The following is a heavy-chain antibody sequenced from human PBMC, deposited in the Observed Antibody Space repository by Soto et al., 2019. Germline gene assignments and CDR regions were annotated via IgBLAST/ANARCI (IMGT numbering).Heavy chain of an antibody. J-gene: IGHJ4*02. D-gene: IGHD2-15*01. CDR1: GFTFSSYA. Sequence: RLSCAASGFTFSSYAIHWVRQAPGKGMEWLAIIWFNENSKYYDDSVKGRFSVSRDNSTNTLFLQMDSLTADDTAVYYCARGKLTAATTYFDFWGQGTLVTVSS. V-gene: IGHV3-33*02. CDR3: ARGKLTAATTYFDF. CDR2: IWFNENSK.